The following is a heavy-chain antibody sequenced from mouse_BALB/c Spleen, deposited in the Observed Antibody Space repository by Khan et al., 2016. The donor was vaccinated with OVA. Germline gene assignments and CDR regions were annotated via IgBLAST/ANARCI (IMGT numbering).Heavy chain of an antibody. V-gene: IGHV9-1*02. CDR1: GHTFTKFG. Sequence: QIQLVQSGPEVKKPGETVKISCKASGHTFTKFGMNWVKQAPGKGLKWMGWINTYTGEPTYADDFNGLFAFSLETSASTAYLQINNLKNEDMATYFCARPPYFSYVLDNWGQGTSVTVSS. CDR3: ARPPYFSYVLDN. J-gene: IGHJ4*01. D-gene: IGHD2-10*01. CDR2: INTYTGEP.